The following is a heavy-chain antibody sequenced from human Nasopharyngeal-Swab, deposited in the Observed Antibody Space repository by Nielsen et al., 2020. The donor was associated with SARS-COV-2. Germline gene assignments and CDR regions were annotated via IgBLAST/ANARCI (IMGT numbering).Heavy chain of an antibody. CDR3: AKEPSSGSYPS. J-gene: IGHJ4*02. Sequence: GESLKISCAASGFTFSSYGMHRVRQAPGKGLEWVAVISYDGSNKYYADSVKGRFTISRDNSKNTLYLQMNSLRAEDTAVYYCAKEPSSGSYPSWGQGTLVTVSS. V-gene: IGHV3-30*18. CDR1: GFTFSSYG. D-gene: IGHD1-26*01. CDR2: ISYDGSNK.